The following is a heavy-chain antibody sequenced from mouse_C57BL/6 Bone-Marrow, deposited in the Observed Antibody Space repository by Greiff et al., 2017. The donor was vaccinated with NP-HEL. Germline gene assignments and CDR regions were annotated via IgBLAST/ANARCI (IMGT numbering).Heavy chain of an antibody. V-gene: IGHV5-4*01. CDR2: ISDGGSYT. Sequence: EVKLVESGGGLVKPGGSLKLSCAASGFTFSSYAMSWVRQTPEKRLEWVATISDGGSYTYYPDNVKGRFTISRDNAKNNLYLQMSHLKSEDTAMYYCARDAGWLPTFDYWGQGTTLTVSS. J-gene: IGHJ2*01. D-gene: IGHD2-3*01. CDR3: ARDAGWLPTFDY. CDR1: GFTFSSYA.